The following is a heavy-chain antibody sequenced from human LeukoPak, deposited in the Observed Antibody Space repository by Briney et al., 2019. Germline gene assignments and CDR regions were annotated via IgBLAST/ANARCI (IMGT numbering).Heavy chain of an antibody. V-gene: IGHV3-23*01. CDR1: GFTFSSYA. D-gene: IGHD6-13*01. CDR2: ISGSGGST. Sequence: GGSLRLSRAASGFTFSSYAMSWVRQAPGKGLEWVSAISGSGGSTYYADSVKGRFTISRDNSKNTLYLQMNSLRAEDTAVYYCAKDEAAAANYYYYMDVWGKGTTVTVSS. J-gene: IGHJ6*03. CDR3: AKDEAAAANYYYYMDV.